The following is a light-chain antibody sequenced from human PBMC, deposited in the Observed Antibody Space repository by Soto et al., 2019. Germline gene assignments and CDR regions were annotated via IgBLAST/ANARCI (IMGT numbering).Light chain of an antibody. CDR1: SRDVGGYNY. CDR3: SSYTSSSTLGYV. J-gene: IGLJ1*01. CDR2: DVS. V-gene: IGLV2-14*01. Sequence: QSVLTQPASVSGSPGQSITISCTGTSRDVGGYNYVSWYQQHPGKAPKLMIYDVSNRPSGVSNRFSGSKSGNTASLTISGLQAEDDVDYYCSSYTSSSTLGYVFGTGTNVTVL.